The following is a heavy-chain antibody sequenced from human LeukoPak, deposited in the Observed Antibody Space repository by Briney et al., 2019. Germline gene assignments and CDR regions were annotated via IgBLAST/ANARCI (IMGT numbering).Heavy chain of an antibody. J-gene: IGHJ4*02. Sequence: PGGSLRLSCAASGFTFSSYAMSWVRQAPGKGLEWVSAISGSGGSTYYADSVKGRFTISRDNSKNTLYLQMNSLRAEDTAVYYCAKDRWAYSGYDGDYFDYWGQGTLVTVPS. V-gene: IGHV3-23*01. CDR2: ISGSGGST. CDR3: AKDRWAYSGYDGDYFDY. D-gene: IGHD5-12*01. CDR1: GFTFSSYA.